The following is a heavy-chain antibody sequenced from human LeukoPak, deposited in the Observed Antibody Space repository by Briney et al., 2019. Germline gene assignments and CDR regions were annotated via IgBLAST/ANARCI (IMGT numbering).Heavy chain of an antibody. V-gene: IGHV4-39*01. J-gene: IGHJ4*02. CDR3: ARHSYFDY. CDR2: IYYSGSA. CDR1: GVSISSSSYY. Sequence: SETLSLTCTVSGVSISSSSYYWGWIRQPPGKGLEWIGSIYYSGSAYYNPSLKSRVTISVDTSKNQFSLKLSSVTAADTAVYYCARHSYFDYWGQGALVTVSS.